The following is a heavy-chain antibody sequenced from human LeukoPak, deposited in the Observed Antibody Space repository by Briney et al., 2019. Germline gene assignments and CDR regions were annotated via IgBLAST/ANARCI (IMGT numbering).Heavy chain of an antibody. J-gene: IGHJ4*02. Sequence: GESLRLSCAASGFTFRSYWMTWVRQAPGEGLEWVANIKQDGSEEYYVNSVKGRFTISRDNAKNALYLQMNSLRAEDTAVYYCARSTVTTWDYWGQGTLVTVSS. CDR3: ARSTVTTWDY. V-gene: IGHV3-7*05. CDR2: IKQDGSEE. D-gene: IGHD4-17*01. CDR1: GFTFRSYW.